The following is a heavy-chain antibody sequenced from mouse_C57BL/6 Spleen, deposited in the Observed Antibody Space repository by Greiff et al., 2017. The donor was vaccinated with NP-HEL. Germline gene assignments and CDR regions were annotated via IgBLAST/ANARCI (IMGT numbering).Heavy chain of an antibody. V-gene: IGHV14-3*01. CDR2: IDPANGNP. CDR3: AGLFTTVVATPMDY. Sequence: EVQLQQSVAELVRPGASVKLFCTASGFNIKNTYMHWVKQRPEQGLEWIGRIDPANGNPKYAPKFQGKATITADTSSNTAYLQLSSLTSEDTAIYYCAGLFTTVVATPMDYWGQETSVTVSS. D-gene: IGHD1-1*01. CDR1: GFNIKNTY. J-gene: IGHJ4*01.